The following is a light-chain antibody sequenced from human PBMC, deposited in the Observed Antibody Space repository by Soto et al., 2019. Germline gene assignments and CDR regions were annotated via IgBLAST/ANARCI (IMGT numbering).Light chain of an antibody. V-gene: IGLV2-18*02. Sequence: QSVLTQPPSVSGSPGQSFAISCTGSSSDVGSYNRVSWYQQPPGTAPKVMIYEVSNRPSGVPDRFSGSKSGNTASLTISGLQAEDDADYYCSSYTSSNTYLFGTGTKLTVL. CDR2: EVS. J-gene: IGLJ1*01. CDR3: SSYTSSNTYL. CDR1: SSDVGSYNR.